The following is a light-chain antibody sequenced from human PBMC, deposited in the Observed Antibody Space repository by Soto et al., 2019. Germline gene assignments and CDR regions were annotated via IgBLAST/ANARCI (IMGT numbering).Light chain of an antibody. CDR2: AVN. J-gene: IGLJ3*02. CDR1: SSDVGDYNY. V-gene: IGLV2-11*01. Sequence: QSALTQPRSVSGSPGQSVTISCTGTSSDVGDYNYVSWYQQHPGKARKLLIYAVNMRPSGVPDRFSGSKSGKTASLTISGLQAEDEADYSCCSYAGSYTWVFGGGTKVTVL. CDR3: CSYAGSYTWV.